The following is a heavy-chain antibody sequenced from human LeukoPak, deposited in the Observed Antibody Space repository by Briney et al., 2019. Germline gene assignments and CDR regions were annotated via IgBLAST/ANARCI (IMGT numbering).Heavy chain of an antibody. D-gene: IGHD6-19*01. V-gene: IGHV3-21*01. CDR1: GFTFSSYS. Sequence: GGSLRLSCAASGFTFSSYSMDWVRQAPGKGLEWVSSISSSSSYIYYADSVKGRFTISRDNAKNSLYLQMNSLRAEDTAVYYCASVPGIAVAAPHWGQGTLVTVSS. CDR2: ISSSSSYI. CDR3: ASVPGIAVAAPH. J-gene: IGHJ4*02.